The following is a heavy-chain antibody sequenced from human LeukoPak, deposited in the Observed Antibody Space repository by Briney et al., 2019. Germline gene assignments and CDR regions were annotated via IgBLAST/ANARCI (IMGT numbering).Heavy chain of an antibody. CDR1: GXIFTSYW. CDR3: ARRETPRDYIAVADNDAFDI. D-gene: IGHD6-19*01. V-gene: IGHV5-51*01. J-gene: IGHJ3*02. Sequence: GESLKISCKGSGXIFTSYWIGWVRQMPGRGLEWMGIIYPGDSDTRYSPSFQGQVTISADQSISTAYVQWSSLKASDTAMYYCARRETPRDYIAVADNDAFDIWGQGTMVTVSS. CDR2: IYPGDSDT.